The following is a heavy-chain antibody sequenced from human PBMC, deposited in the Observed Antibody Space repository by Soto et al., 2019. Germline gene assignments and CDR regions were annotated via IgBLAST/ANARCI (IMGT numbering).Heavy chain of an antibody. CDR1: GFTFSSYW. CDR2: IKQDGSEK. CDR3: ARDHTLEPSLF. D-gene: IGHD1-1*01. V-gene: IGHV3-7*01. Sequence: GGSLGLSCAASGFTFSSYWMSWVRQAPGKGLEWVANIKQDGSEKYYVDSVKGRFTISRDNAKNSLYLQMNSLRAEDTAVYYCARDHTLEPSLFWGQGTLVTVSS. J-gene: IGHJ4*02.